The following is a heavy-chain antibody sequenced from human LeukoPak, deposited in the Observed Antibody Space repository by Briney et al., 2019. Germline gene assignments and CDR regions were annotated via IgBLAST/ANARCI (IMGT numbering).Heavy chain of an antibody. D-gene: IGHD1-26*01. Sequence: SVKVSCKASGFTFTSSAVQWVRQARGQRLEWIGWIVAGSGSTNYAQKFQERVTITRDMSTSTAYMELSSLRSEDTAVYYCAAGYRELSTGGMDVWGQGTTLTVSS. CDR2: IVAGSGST. CDR1: GFTFTSSA. J-gene: IGHJ6*02. CDR3: AAGYRELSTGGMDV. V-gene: IGHV1-58*01.